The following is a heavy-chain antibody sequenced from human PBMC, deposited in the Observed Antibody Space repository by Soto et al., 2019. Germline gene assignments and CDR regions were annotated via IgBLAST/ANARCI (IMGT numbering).Heavy chain of an antibody. Sequence: SVKVSCKAAGVTFSSYAISWVRQAPGQGLEWMGGIIPIFGTANYAQKFQGRVTITADESTSTAYMELSSLRSEDTAVYYCARDGPRITGTPWWFDPWGQGTLVTVSS. CDR2: IIPIFGTA. J-gene: IGHJ5*02. CDR1: GVTFSSYA. CDR3: ARDGPRITGTPWWFDP. V-gene: IGHV1-69*13. D-gene: IGHD1-20*01.